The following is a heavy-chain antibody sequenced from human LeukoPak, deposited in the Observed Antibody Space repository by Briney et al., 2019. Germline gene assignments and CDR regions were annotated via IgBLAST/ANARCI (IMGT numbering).Heavy chain of an antibody. CDR3: ARDAGYQLLPGYYHYMDV. Sequence: PSETLSLTCTVSGGSISSSSYYWGWIRQPPGKGLEWVANIKQDGSEKYYVDSVKGRFTISRDNAKNSLFLQMNSLRAEDTAVYYCARDAGYQLLPGYYHYMDVWGKGTTVTVSS. CDR2: IKQDGSEK. CDR1: GGSISSSSYY. J-gene: IGHJ6*03. D-gene: IGHD2-2*01. V-gene: IGHV3-7*03.